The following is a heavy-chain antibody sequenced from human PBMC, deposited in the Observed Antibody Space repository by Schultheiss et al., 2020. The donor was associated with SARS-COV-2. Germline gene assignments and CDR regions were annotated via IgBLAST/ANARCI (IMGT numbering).Heavy chain of an antibody. CDR3: ARGWRSFHMDV. V-gene: IGHV4-34*01. Sequence: SETLSLTCAVYGGSFSGYYWSWIRQPPGKGLEWIGEINHSGSTNYNPSLKSRVTISVDTSKNQFSLKLSSVTAADTAVYYCARGWRSFHMDVWGKGTTVTVSS. D-gene: IGHD3-10*01. CDR1: GGSFSGYY. CDR2: INHSGST. J-gene: IGHJ6*03.